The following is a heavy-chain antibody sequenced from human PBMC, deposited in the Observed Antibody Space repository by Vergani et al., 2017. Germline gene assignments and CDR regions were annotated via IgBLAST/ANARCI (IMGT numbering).Heavy chain of an antibody. V-gene: IGHV1-2*02. CDR3: ARVPRYCSSTSCSRHYRGWFDP. J-gene: IGHJ5*02. D-gene: IGHD2-2*01. CDR1: GYTFTGYY. CDR2: INPNSGGT. Sequence: QVQLVQSGAEVKKPGASVKVSCKASGYTFTGYYMHWVRQAPGQGLEWMGWINPNSGGTNYAQKFQGRVTMTRDTSISTAYMELSRLRSDDTAVYYCARVPRYCSSTSCSRHYRGWFDPWGQGTLVTVSS.